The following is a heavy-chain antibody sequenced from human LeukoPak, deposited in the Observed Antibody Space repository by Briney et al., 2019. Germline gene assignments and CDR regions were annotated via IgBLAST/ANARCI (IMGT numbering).Heavy chain of an antibody. CDR1: GFTFSSYC. V-gene: IGHV3-21*01. Sequence: GGSLRLSCAASGFTFSSYCMNWVRQAPGKGLEWVSYISSSGSYIYYADSVKGRFTISRDNAKNSLYLQMNSLRAEDTAVYYCARPRNSSSWYRGLFDPWREGTLVTVSS. CDR3: ARPRNSSSWYRGLFDP. CDR2: ISSSGSYI. J-gene: IGHJ5*02. D-gene: IGHD6-13*01.